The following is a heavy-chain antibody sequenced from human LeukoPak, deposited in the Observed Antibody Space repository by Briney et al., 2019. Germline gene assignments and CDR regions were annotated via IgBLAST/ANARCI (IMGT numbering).Heavy chain of an antibody. D-gene: IGHD6-6*01. CDR1: RYSFTNYG. Sequence: GASVKVSCKASRYSFTNYGVNWVRQAPGQGLEWVGWVAPYNGHTNYAQKFQGRVTLTTDTSTNTAYMELRSLKSDDTAVYYCARGFSSSSPSDYWGQGTLVTVPS. V-gene: IGHV1-18*01. CDR2: VAPYNGHT. CDR3: ARGFSSSSPSDY. J-gene: IGHJ4*02.